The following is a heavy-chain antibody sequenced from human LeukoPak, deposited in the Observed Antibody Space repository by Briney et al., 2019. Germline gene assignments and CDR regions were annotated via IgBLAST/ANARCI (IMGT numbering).Heavy chain of an antibody. CDR1: GFTFSSYN. V-gene: IGHV3-48*04. J-gene: IGHJ3*02. CDR3: ASEPATVGATDAFDI. Sequence: GGSLRLSCAASGFTFSSYNMNWVRQAPGKGLEWVSYISSSSTIYYADSVKGRFTISRDNAKNSLYLQMNSLRAEDTAVYYCASEPATVGATDAFDIWGQGTMVTVSS. CDR2: ISSSSTI. D-gene: IGHD1-26*01.